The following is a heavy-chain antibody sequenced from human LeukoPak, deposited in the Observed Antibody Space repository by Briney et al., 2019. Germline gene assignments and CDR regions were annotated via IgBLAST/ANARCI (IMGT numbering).Heavy chain of an antibody. CDR1: GYTFTGYY. J-gene: IGHJ4*02. V-gene: IGHV1-2*06. D-gene: IGHD6-19*01. CDR2: INPNSGGT. Sequence: ASVKVSCKASGYTFTGYYMHWVRQAPGQGLEWMGRINPNSGGTNYAQKFQGRVTMTRDTSISTAYMELSRPRSDDTAVYYCARDRRPSVAGLDYWGQGTLVTVSS. CDR3: ARDRRPSVAGLDY.